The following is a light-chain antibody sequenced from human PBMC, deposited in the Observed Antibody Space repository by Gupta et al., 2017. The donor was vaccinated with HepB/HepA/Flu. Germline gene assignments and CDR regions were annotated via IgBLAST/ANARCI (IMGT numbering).Light chain of an antibody. CDR3: QQDCSSPWT. CDR1: QSVSSSY. V-gene: IGKV3-20*01. CDR2: GAS. Sequence: EIVLTQSPGTLSLSAGERATLSCRASQSVSSSYLAWYQQRPGQAPRLLIHGASSRATGISDRFSGSGTGADFTLTISRLEPEDFAVYYCQQDCSSPWTFGQGTMVEIK. J-gene: IGKJ1*01.